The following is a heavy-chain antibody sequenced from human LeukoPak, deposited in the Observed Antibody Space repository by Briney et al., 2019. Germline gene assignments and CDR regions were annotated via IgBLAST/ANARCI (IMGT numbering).Heavy chain of an antibody. CDR3: ARDRGGAVVWYFDY. CDR2: IKQDGSEK. D-gene: IGHD4-23*01. CDR1: GFTFSSYW. V-gene: IGHV3-7*03. Sequence: GGSLRLSCAASGFTFSSYWMSWVRQAPGKGLEWVANIKQDGSEKYYVDSVKGRFTISRDNAKNSLYLQMNSLRAEDTAVYYCARDRGGAVVWYFDYWGQGTLVTVSS. J-gene: IGHJ4*02.